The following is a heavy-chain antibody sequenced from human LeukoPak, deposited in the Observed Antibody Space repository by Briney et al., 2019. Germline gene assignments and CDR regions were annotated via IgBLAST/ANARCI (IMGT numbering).Heavy chain of an antibody. CDR1: GFTFSSYW. J-gene: IGHJ4*02. Sequence: GGSLRLSCAASGFTFSSYWMHWVRQAPGKGLVWVSRINSDGSITNYADSVKGRFTISRDNAKNTLYLQMNSLRAEDTALYYCAKGSGRGSYFDYWGQGTLVTVSS. V-gene: IGHV3-74*01. D-gene: IGHD1-26*01. CDR2: INSDGSIT. CDR3: AKGSGRGSYFDY.